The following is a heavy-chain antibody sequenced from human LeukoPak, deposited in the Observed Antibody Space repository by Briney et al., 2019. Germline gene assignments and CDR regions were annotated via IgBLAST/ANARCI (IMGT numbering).Heavy chain of an antibody. Sequence: GGSLRLSCVASGFIFGNFRMAWVRQAPGKGLEWISYITKTSTSMYYADSVKGRFTISRDNGKNSLFLQMNSLRDADTAVYYCARGYDSGYYPPHLDYWGQGTLVTVSS. J-gene: IGHJ4*02. V-gene: IGHV3-48*02. D-gene: IGHD3-22*01. CDR3: ARGYDSGYYPPHLDY. CDR2: ITKTSTSM. CDR1: GFIFGNFR.